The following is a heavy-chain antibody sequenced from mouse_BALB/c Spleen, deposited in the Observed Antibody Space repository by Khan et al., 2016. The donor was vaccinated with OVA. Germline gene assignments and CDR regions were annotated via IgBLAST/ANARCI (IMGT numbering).Heavy chain of an antibody. CDR3: AREKYGNYRGAMEY. CDR2: IYPGTGST. J-gene: IGHJ4*01. V-gene: IGHV1-76*01. Sequence: QVQLKESGTELVRPGASVKLSCKTSGFTFTSYWIHWVKQSSGQGLEWIARIYPGTGSTYYHEKFKGKATLTADKSSSTSYLQLRSLKSADSAVFISAREKYGNYRGAMEYWGQGTSGTVSS. D-gene: IGHD2-10*02. CDR1: GFTFTSYW.